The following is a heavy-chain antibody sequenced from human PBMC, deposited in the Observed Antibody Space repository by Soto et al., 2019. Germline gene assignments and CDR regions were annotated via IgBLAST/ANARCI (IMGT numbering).Heavy chain of an antibody. Sequence: EMQLVESGGGLVQPGGSLRLYCAASTFTFASYWMSWVRRAPGKGLEWVANIKQDGSEKYYVDSVKGRFTISRDNAKYSVYLQMNSLRAEATAVYYCARGGVSIGAIFDYWGQGTLVTVSS. CDR3: ARGGVSIGAIFDY. CDR2: IKQDGSEK. CDR1: TFTFASYW. V-gene: IGHV3-7*05. J-gene: IGHJ4*02. D-gene: IGHD3-3*01.